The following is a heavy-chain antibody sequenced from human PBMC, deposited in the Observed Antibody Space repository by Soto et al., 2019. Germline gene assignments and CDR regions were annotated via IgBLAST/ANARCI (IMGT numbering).Heavy chain of an antibody. Sequence: ESGGGLVQPGRSLRLSCAASGFTFDDYAMHWVRQAPGKGLEWVSGISWNSGSIGYADSVKGRFTISRDNAKNSLYLQMNSLRAEDTALYYCAKDRGSSWYGEGPAFDYWGQGTLVTVSS. D-gene: IGHD6-13*01. CDR1: GFTFDDYA. CDR2: ISWNSGSI. V-gene: IGHV3-9*01. J-gene: IGHJ4*02. CDR3: AKDRGSSWYGEGPAFDY.